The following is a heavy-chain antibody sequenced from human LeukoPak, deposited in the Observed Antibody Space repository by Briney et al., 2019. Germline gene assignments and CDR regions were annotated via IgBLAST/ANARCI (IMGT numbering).Heavy chain of an antibody. CDR3: ARDVVNRIRNDYYMDV. V-gene: IGHV3-7*01. CDR1: GFTLGNYW. D-gene: IGHD1-1*01. CDR2: INQDVSEI. Sequence: GGSLRLSCAASGFTLGNYWMSWVRQAPGKGLEWVANINQDVSEIYYLDSVRGRFTISRDNAKQSLNLQMNSLRAEDTGLYYCARDVVNRIRNDYYMDVWGKGTTVTVSS. J-gene: IGHJ6*03.